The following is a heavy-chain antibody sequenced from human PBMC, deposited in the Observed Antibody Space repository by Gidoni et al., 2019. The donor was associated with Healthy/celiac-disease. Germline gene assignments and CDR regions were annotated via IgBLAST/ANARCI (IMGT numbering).Heavy chain of an antibody. V-gene: IGHV3-30*04. CDR2: ISYDVSNK. CDR3: ARETVRTFDY. CDR1: GFSFSSYA. Sequence: QVQLVESGGGVVQPGRSLRLSCAASGFSFSSYAMHWVRQAPGKGLEWVAVISYDVSNKYYADSVKGRFTISRDNSKNTLYLQMNSLRAEDTAVYYCARETVRTFDYWGQGTLVTVSS. J-gene: IGHJ4*02. D-gene: IGHD6-6*01.